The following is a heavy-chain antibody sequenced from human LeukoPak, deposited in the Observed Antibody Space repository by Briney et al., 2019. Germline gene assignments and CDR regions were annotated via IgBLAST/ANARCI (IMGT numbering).Heavy chain of an antibody. D-gene: IGHD2-2*01. Sequence: ESDPTLVNPTQTLTLTCTFSGFSLSTSAVGVGWIRQPPGKALEWLAVIYWNDDRRYSPSLKSRLTITKDTSKNQVVLTMTNMDPVDTATYYCARPIGYCSSITCLDYFDYWGQGTLVIVSS. CDR2: IYWNDDR. CDR3: ARPIGYCSSITCLDYFDY. CDR1: GFSLSTSAVG. V-gene: IGHV2-5*01. J-gene: IGHJ4*02.